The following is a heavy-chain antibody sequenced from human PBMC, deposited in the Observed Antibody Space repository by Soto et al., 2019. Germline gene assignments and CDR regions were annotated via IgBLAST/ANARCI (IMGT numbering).Heavy chain of an antibody. Sequence: SETLSLTCAVSGGSISSANWWTCVRQPPGKGLEWIGEIYHGGSTSYNPSLKSRVTLSLDKFKNHFSLNLTSVTAADTAVYYCARLSFSYGVDVWGQGTTVTVSS. CDR3: ARLSFSYGVDV. J-gene: IGHJ6*02. V-gene: IGHV4-4*02. CDR2: IYHGGST. CDR1: GGSISSANW.